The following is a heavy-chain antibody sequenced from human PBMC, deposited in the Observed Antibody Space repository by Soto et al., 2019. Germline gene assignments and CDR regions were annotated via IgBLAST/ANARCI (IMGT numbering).Heavy chain of an antibody. V-gene: IGHV1-69*06. CDR3: AREGASVLLWFGESPLDY. CDR1: GGTFSSYA. Sequence: QVQLVQSGAEVKKPGSSVKVSCKASGGTFSSYAISWVRQAPGQGLEWMCGIIPIFGTANYAQKFQGRVTITADKYTSTAYMELSSLRSEDTAVYYCAREGASVLLWFGESPLDYWGQGTLVTVSS. D-gene: IGHD3-10*01. J-gene: IGHJ4*02. CDR2: IIPIFGTA.